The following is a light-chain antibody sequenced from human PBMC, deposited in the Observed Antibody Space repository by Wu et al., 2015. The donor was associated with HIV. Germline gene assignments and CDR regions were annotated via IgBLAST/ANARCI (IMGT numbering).Light chain of an antibody. CDR2: DAS. V-gene: IGKV3-11*01. CDR3: QQGYS. Sequence: EIVLTQSPATLSLSPGERATLSCRASESISSSLAWYQQKPGQAPRLLIFDASNRATGIPPRFSGSASGTDFTLTISRLEPEDFAVYYCQQGYSFGQGTKLEI. J-gene: IGKJ2*03. CDR1: ESISSS.